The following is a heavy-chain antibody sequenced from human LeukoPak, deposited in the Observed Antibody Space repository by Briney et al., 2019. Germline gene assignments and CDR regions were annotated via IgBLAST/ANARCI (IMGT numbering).Heavy chain of an antibody. D-gene: IGHD3-10*01. CDR3: ARVVNYYGSGSYGY. J-gene: IGHJ4*02. CDR2: ISSSSSYI. Sequence: PGGSLRLSCAASGFTFSSYKMNWVRQAPGKGLEWVSSISSSSSYIYYADSVKGRFTISRDNAKNSLYLQMNSLRAEDTAVYYCARVVNYYGSGSYGYWGQGTLVTVSS. CDR1: GFTFSSYK. V-gene: IGHV3-21*01.